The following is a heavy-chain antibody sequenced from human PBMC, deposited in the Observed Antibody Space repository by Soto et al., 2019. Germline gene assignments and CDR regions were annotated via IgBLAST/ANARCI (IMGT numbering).Heavy chain of an antibody. J-gene: IGHJ5*02. CDR2: ISAYNGNT. D-gene: IGHD5-18*01. CDR3: AREMGYSYGHGWFDP. CDR1: GYTFTSYG. V-gene: IGHV1-18*01. Sequence: GASVKVSCNXSGYTFTSYGISWVRQAPGQGLEWMGWISAYNGNTNYAQKLQGRVTMTTDTSTSTAYMELRSLRSDDTAVYYCAREMGYSYGHGWFDPWGQGTLVTVSS.